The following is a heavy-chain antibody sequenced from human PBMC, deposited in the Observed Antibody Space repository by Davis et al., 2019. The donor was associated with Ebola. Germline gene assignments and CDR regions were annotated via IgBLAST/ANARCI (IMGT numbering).Heavy chain of an antibody. CDR3: ARGRLTGTDYFDY. Sequence: GESLKISCAASGFTFSSYNMNWVRQAPGKGLEWLSYISSSSLTTYSADSVKGRFTISRDNAKNSLYLQMNSLRAEDTAVYYCARGRLTGTDYFDYWGQGTLVTVSS. V-gene: IGHV3-48*04. J-gene: IGHJ4*02. CDR1: GFTFSSYN. CDR2: ISSSSLTT. D-gene: IGHD1-20*01.